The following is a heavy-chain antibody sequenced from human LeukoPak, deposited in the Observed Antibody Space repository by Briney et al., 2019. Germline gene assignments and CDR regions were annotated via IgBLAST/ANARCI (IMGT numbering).Heavy chain of an antibody. CDR2: IYTSGST. J-gene: IGHJ2*01. Sequence: SETLSHTCTVSGGSISSYYWSWIRQPAGKGLEWIGRIYTSGSTNYNPSLKSRVTMSVDTSKNQFSLKLSSVTAADTAVYYCARDAGKRVAVAVRGYFDLWGRGTLVTVSS. D-gene: IGHD6-19*01. V-gene: IGHV4-4*07. CDR1: GGSISSYY. CDR3: ARDAGKRVAVAVRGYFDL.